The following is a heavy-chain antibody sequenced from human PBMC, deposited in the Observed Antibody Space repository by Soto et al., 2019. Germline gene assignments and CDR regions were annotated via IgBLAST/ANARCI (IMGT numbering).Heavy chain of an antibody. CDR2: IFSDNER. Sequence: LVKHTETLTLTCTVSGFSLTTGKMGVRWIRQPPGKALEWLAHIFSDNERSYSTSLQGRLTISKDTSGSQVVLSMNKVDNVETATYHCALMKPAHSKSCHGMYVWGPAIT. J-gene: IGHJ6*02. D-gene: IGHD2-21*01. CDR3: ALMKPAHSKSCHGMYV. CDR1: GFSLTTGKMG. V-gene: IGHV2-26*01.